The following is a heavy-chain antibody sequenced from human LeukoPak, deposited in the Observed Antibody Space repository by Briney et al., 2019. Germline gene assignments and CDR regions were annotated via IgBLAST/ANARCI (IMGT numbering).Heavy chain of an antibody. Sequence: SVTLSLTCAVSGGSIGSSNWWSWVRQPPGKGLECIGEIYHSGSTNYNPSLKSRVTISVDKSKNQFSLKLSSVTAADTAVYYCARVHSGYSSSWYYFDYWGQGTLVTVSS. CDR1: GGSIGSSNW. CDR2: IYHSGST. D-gene: IGHD6-13*01. V-gene: IGHV4-4*02. CDR3: ARVHSGYSSSWYYFDY. J-gene: IGHJ4*02.